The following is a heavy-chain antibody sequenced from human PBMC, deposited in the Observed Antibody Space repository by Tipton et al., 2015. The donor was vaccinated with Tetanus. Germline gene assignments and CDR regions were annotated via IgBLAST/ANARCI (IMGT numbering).Heavy chain of an antibody. CDR3: ARGYSSGWYIFDY. CDR1: GYTFTHYY. J-gene: IGHJ4*02. D-gene: IGHD6-19*01. Sequence: QSGPEVKKPGASVKVSCKTSGYTFTHYYLHWVRQATGQGLEWMGWMNPNSGNTGYAQKFQGRVTMTRNTSISTAYMELSSLRSEDTAVYYCARGYSSGWYIFDYWGQGTLVTVSS. CDR2: MNPNSGNT. V-gene: IGHV1-8*02.